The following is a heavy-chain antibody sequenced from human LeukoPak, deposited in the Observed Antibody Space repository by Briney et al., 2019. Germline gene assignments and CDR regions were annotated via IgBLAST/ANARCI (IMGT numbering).Heavy chain of an antibody. CDR1: GGSIRGYY. CDR3: ARDRVPPAYSSSWPLGYYYYGMDV. J-gene: IGHJ6*02. D-gene: IGHD6-13*01. CDR2: IYYSGST. Sequence: SETLSLTCNVSGGSIRGYYWSWIRQPPGKGLEWIAYIYYSGSTTYNPSLKSRLTMSVDTSKNQFSLKLSSVTAADTAVYYCARDRVPPAYSSSWPLGYYYYGMDVWGQGTTVTVSS. V-gene: IGHV4-59*01.